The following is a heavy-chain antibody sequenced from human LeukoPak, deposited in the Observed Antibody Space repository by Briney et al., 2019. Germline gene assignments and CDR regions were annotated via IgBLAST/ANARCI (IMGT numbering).Heavy chain of an antibody. J-gene: IGHJ3*02. D-gene: IGHD2-21*02. CDR1: GDSVTSGGNF. Sequence: SQTLSLTCTVSGDSVTSGGNFWTWIRQHPGKGLEWIGYTSNSGTTSYNPSVKIRVSISVDISNNQFSLRLSSVTAADTAVYYCARDVVVTSSPDAFDIWGERWMVTVS. CDR3: ARDVVVTSSPDAFDI. V-gene: IGHV4-31*03. CDR2: TSNSGTT.